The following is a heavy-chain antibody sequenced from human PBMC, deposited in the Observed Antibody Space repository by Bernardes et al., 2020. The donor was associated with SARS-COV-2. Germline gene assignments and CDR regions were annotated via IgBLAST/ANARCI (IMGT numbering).Heavy chain of an antibody. CDR2: IKQDGSEK. CDR1: GFTFSSYW. CDR3: ASDYYDSSGYPGPLDY. D-gene: IGHD3-22*01. Sequence: GGSLRLSCAASGFTFSSYWMSWVRQAPGKGLEWVANIKQDGSEKYYVDSVKGRFTISRDNAKNSLYLQMNSLRAEDTAVYYCASDYYDSSGYPGPLDYWGQGTLVTVSS. J-gene: IGHJ4*02. V-gene: IGHV3-7*03.